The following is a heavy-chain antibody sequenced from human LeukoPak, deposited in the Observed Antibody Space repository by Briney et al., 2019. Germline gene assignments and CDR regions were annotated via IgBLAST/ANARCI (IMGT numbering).Heavy chain of an antibody. CDR2: INPNSGGT. CDR3: TRDPFTIFGVVIRGYYFDY. CDR1: GYTFTGYY. V-gene: IGHV1-2*02. D-gene: IGHD3-3*01. Sequence: ASVKVSCKASGYTFTGYYMHWVRQAPGQGLEWMGWINPNSGGTNYAQKFQGRVTMTRDTSISTAYMELSSLRSEDTAVYYCTRDPFTIFGVVIRGYYFDYWGQGTLVTVSS. J-gene: IGHJ4*02.